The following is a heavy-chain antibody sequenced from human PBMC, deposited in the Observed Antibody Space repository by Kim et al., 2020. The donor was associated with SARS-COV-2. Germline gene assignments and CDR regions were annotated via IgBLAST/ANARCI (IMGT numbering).Heavy chain of an antibody. D-gene: IGHD1-26*01. Sequence: AQKFQGRVTMTEDTSTDTAYMELSSLRSEDTAVYYCATISTLGSYARDYWGQGTLVTVSS. V-gene: IGHV1-24*01. CDR3: ATISTLGSYARDY. J-gene: IGHJ4*02.